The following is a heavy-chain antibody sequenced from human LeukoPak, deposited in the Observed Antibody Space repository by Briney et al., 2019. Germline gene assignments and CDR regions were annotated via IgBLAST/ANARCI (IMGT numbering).Heavy chain of an antibody. Sequence: GGSLRLSCAASGFTFSSYGMHWVRQAPGKGLEWVAFIQSDGSRKDYADSVKGRFAISRDNAKNSLYLQMNSLRAEDTAVYICARESGPIDYWGQGTLVTVSS. J-gene: IGHJ4*02. V-gene: IGHV3-30*02. CDR3: ARESGPIDY. CDR2: IQSDGSRK. CDR1: GFTFSSYG.